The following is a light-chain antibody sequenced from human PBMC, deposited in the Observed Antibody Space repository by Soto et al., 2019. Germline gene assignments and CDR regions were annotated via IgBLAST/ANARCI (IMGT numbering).Light chain of an antibody. V-gene: IGKV1-5*01. CDR3: QQYNSSSI. J-gene: IGKJ5*01. Sequence: DIQMTQSPSTLSASVGDRVTITCRSSQSISSWLAWYQQKPGKAPKLLIYDASSLESGVPSRFSGSGSGTEFTLTISSLQPDDFATYYCQQYNSSSIFGQGTRLEI. CDR1: QSISSW. CDR2: DAS.